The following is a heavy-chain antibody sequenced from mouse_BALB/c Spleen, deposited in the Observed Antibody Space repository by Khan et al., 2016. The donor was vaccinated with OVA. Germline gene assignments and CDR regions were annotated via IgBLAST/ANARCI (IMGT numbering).Heavy chain of an antibody. J-gene: IGHJ2*01. CDR3: ARGYDGYLDY. Sequence: QVQLQQSGPELVRPGASVKMSCKASGYTLTSYYIHWVKQRPGQGLEWIGWIYPVDGSTKYNEKFKGKTTLTADKSSSTASMLLSSLTSEGSAIYCCARGYDGYLDYWGQGTTLTVAS. V-gene: IGHV1S56*01. D-gene: IGHD1-1*01. CDR2: IYPVDGST. CDR1: GYTLTSYY.